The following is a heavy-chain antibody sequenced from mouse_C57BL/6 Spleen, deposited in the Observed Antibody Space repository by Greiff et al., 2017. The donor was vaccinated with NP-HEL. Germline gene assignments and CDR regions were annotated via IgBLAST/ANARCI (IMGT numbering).Heavy chain of an antibody. CDR3: ARKEDYGYDGFAY. V-gene: IGHV1-20*01. CDR1: GYSFTGYF. J-gene: IGHJ3*01. D-gene: IGHD2-2*01. Sequence: VQLKQSGPELVKPGDSVKISCKASGYSFTGYFMNWVMQSHGKSLEWIGRINPYNGDTFYNQKFKGKATLTVDKSSSTAHMELRSLTSEDSAVYYCARKEDYGYDGFAYWGQGTLVTVSA. CDR2: INPYNGDT.